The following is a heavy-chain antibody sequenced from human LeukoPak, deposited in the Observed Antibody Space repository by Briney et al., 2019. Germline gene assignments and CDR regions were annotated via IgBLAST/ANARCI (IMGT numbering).Heavy chain of an antibody. V-gene: IGHV1-18*01. CDR1: GYTFSNYG. CDR2: ISSYNGDR. J-gene: IGHJ4*02. CDR3: ARDAPSTAGAGGPDY. Sequence: ASVKVSCKASGYTFSNYGTSWVRQAPGQGLEWMGWISSYNGDRHYAQMFQDRVTMTTDTSTNTAYMELRSLRSDDTAVYYCARDAPSTAGAGGPDYWGQGTLVTVSS. D-gene: IGHD6-19*01.